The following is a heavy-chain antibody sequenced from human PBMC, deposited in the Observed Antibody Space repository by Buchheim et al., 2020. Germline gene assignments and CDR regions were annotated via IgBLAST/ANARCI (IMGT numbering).Heavy chain of an antibody. J-gene: IGHJ4*02. CDR3: AKSRQLWYGGDDY. CDR2: ISGSGGSA. D-gene: IGHD4-23*01. V-gene: IGHV3-23*01. CDR1: GFTFSNYA. Sequence: EVQLLESGGGSVQPGGSLRVSCAASGFTFSNYAMNWVRQAPGKGLEWVSGISGSGGSAYYADSAKGRFTISRDNSGKPLFLQMNSLRGEDTAVYYCAKSRQLWYGGDDYWGQGIL.